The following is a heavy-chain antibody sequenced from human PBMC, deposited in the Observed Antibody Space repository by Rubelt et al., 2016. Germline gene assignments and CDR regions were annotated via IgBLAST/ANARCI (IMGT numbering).Heavy chain of an antibody. J-gene: IGHJ6*02. V-gene: IGHV1-69*01. CDR1: GGTFSSYA. CDR2: IIPIFGTA. CDR3: ARDIRGYSYASGYYFYAMDV. D-gene: IGHD5-18*01. Sequence: QVQLVQSGAEVKKPGSSVKVSCKASGGTFSSYAISWVRQAPGQGLEWMGGIIPIFGTANYAQKFQGRVTITADEATSTAYMELSSLRSEDTAVYYCARDIRGYSYASGYYFYAMDVWGQGTTVTVSS.